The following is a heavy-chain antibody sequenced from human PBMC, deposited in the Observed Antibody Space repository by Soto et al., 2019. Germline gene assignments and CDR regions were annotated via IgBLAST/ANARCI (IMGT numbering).Heavy chain of an antibody. CDR1: GFTFSSYV. J-gene: IGHJ3*02. CDR2: ISYDGSNK. Sequence: PGGSLRLSCAASGFTFSSYVMHWVRQAPGKGLEWVAVISYDGSNKYYADSVKGRFTISRDNSKNTLYLQMNSLRAEDTAVYYCAKDFDYYGSGSSNPDIWGQRTMVTVSS. CDR3: AKDFDYYGSGSSNPDI. D-gene: IGHD3-10*01. V-gene: IGHV3-30*18.